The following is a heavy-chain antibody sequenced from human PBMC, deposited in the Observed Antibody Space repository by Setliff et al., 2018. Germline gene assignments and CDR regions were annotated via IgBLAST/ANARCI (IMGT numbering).Heavy chain of an antibody. V-gene: IGHV3-48*01. Sequence: SLRLSCAASGFTFSSYSMNWVRQAPGKGPEWVSYISGSGSTIYYADSVKGRFTISRDNAKTSLYLQMNSLRADDTAVYYCARLRAPGSHGLDPWGQGTLVTVSS. CDR3: ARLRAPGSHGLDP. CDR2: ISGSGSTI. J-gene: IGHJ5*02. D-gene: IGHD3-10*01. CDR1: GFTFSSYS.